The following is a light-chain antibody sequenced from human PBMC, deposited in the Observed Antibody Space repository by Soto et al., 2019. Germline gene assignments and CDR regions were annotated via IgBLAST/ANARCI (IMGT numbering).Light chain of an antibody. CDR2: AAA. V-gene: IGKV3-20*01. Sequence: EVVLTQSPGTLSLSAGERATLSCRASQSVASNQLAWYQQKPGKAPRLLIYAAATRAAGIPDRFSGSGSGTDFTLTISRLEPEDFGVFFCHHYGRSPIFTFGPGTTVEMK. CDR3: HHYGRSPIFT. J-gene: IGKJ3*01. CDR1: QSVASNQ.